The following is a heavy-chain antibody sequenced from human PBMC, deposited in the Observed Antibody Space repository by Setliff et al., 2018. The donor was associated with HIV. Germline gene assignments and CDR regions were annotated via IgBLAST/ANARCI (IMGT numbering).Heavy chain of an antibody. J-gene: IGHJ3*01. CDR3: ARDAELTGPPVHDAFDL. CDR1: GGSISNYY. V-gene: IGHV4-59*01. CDR2: ISYSGNT. Sequence: SSETLSLTCNVSGGSISNYYWTWMRQPPGKGLEWIAYISYSGNTNYHPALRIRLTITRDTSKNQVSLTLRSVTAEDTAIYFCARDAELTGPPVHDAFDLWGPGTMVTVSS. D-gene: IGHD3-9*01.